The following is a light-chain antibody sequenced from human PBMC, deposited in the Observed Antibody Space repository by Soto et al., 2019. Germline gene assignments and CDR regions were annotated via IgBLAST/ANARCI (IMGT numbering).Light chain of an antibody. CDR3: QQCNDWPWT. Sequence: EIVMTQSPGTLSVSPGERVTLSCRASQSVRNNLAWYQQKPGQGPRLLIYDASTRATGIPARFSGSGSGTELTLTISSLQSEDFAVYYCQQCNDWPWTFGQGTKVEIK. J-gene: IGKJ1*01. CDR2: DAS. V-gene: IGKV3-15*01. CDR1: QSVRNN.